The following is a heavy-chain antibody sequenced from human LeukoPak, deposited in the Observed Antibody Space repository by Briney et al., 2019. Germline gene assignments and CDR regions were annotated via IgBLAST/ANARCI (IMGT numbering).Heavy chain of an antibody. Sequence: SQTLSLTCAISGDSVSSNSAAWNWIRQSPSRGLEWLGRTYYRSKWYNDYAVSAKSRITINPDTSKNQFSLQLNSVTPEDTAVYYCASGPAIEVVRGFDYWGQGTLVTVSS. CDR2: TYYRSKWYN. V-gene: IGHV6-1*01. D-gene: IGHD2-21*01. CDR1: GDSVSSNSAA. CDR3: ASGPAIEVVRGFDY. J-gene: IGHJ4*02.